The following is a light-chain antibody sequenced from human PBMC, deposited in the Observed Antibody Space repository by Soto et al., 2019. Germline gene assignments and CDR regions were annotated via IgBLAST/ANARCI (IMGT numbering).Light chain of an antibody. CDR2: EVS. J-gene: IGLJ3*02. Sequence: QSVLTQPASVSGSPGQSITISCTGTSSDVGGYKYVSWYQHHPGKAPKLMMYEVSNRPSGVSNRFSGSKSGNTASLTISGLQAEDEADYYCSSYTSSNTWVFGGGTKLTVL. V-gene: IGLV2-14*01. CDR1: SSDVGGYKY. CDR3: SSYTSSNTWV.